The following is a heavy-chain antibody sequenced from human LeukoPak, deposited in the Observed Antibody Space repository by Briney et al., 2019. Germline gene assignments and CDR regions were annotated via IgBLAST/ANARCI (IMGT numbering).Heavy chain of an antibody. D-gene: IGHD6-19*01. Sequence: GGSVTPSCAASGFTFRRAEMNWVRQAPGKGLEWISHISYSGGTTYYAEAVKGRFTISRDNAQQSVYLQMNSLRVDDTAVYYCARGYSTGWQYLGYFAYWGQGILVTVSS. CDR3: ARGYSTGWQYLGYFAY. V-gene: IGHV3-48*03. J-gene: IGHJ4*02. CDR1: GFTFRRAE. CDR2: ISYSGGTT.